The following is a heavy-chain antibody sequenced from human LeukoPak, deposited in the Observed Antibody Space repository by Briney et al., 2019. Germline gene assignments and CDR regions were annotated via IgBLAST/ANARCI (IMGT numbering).Heavy chain of an antibody. CDR2: IHHSGRN. Sequence: SETLSLTCTASAGTISSYFWSWIRQPPGKRLEWIANIHHSGRNDYNPSLKSRVTMSLDTSTNNFSLTLTSATAADTAVYYCARGNSEFGSSGSWFNPWGRGSRVTAS. D-gene: IGHD6-13*01. CDR1: AGTISSYF. CDR3: ARGNSEFGSSGSWFNP. J-gene: IGHJ5*02. V-gene: IGHV4-59*01.